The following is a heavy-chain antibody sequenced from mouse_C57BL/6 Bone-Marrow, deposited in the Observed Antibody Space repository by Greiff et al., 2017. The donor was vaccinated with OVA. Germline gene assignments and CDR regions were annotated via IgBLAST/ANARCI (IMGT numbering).Heavy chain of an antibody. J-gene: IGHJ1*03. CDR2: IDPNSGGT. CDR1: GYTFTSYW. CDR3: GKEGPNWDVYWYFDV. V-gene: IGHV1-72*01. D-gene: IGHD4-1*01. Sequence: QVQLQQPGAELVKPGASVKLSCKASGYTFTSYWMHWVKQRPGRGLEWIGRIDPNSGGTKYNEKFKSKATLTVDKPSSTAYMQLSSLTSEDSAVYYCGKEGPNWDVYWYFDVWGTGTTVTVSS.